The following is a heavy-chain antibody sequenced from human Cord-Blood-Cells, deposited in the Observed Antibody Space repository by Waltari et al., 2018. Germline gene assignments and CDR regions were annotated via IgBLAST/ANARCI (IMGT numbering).Heavy chain of an antibody. D-gene: IGHD6-19*01. CDR2: IYYSGST. CDR1: GGSISSSSYY. Sequence: QLQLQESGPGLVKPSETLSLTCTVSGGSISSSSYYWGWIRQPPGKGLEWIGSIYYSGSTYYNPSLKSRVTISVDTSKNQFSLKLSSVTAADTAVYYCASNSGWLPEYNWFDPWGQGTLVTVSS. CDR3: ASNSGWLPEYNWFDP. V-gene: IGHV4-39*01. J-gene: IGHJ5*02.